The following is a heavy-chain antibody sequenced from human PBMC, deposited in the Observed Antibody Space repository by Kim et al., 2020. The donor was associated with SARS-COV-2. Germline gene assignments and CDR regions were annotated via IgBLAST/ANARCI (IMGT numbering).Heavy chain of an antibody. CDR1: GYSFTTYW. J-gene: IGHJ4*02. Sequence: GESLKISCQASGYSFTTYWITWVRQMPGKGLEWIGRIDPDDSFTNYSPSFQGHITLSVDKSINTAYLQWSSLRASDTAIYYCATLPPPVRFTDGWFDEYWGLGTLVTVSS. CDR2: IDPDDSFT. V-gene: IGHV5-10-1*01. D-gene: IGHD3-10*01. CDR3: ATLPPPVRFTDGWFDEY.